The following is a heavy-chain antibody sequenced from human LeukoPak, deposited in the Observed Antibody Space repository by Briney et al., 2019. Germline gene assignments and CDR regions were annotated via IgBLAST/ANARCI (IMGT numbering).Heavy chain of an antibody. V-gene: IGHV3-21*04. CDR1: GFTFSSYS. CDR2: ISSSGSTI. Sequence: GGSLRLSCAASGFTFSSYSMNWVRQAPGKGLEWVSSISSSGSTIYYADSVKGRFTISRDNAKNSLYLQMNSLRAEDTAVYYCARMGPLYYFDHWGQGTLVTVSS. CDR3: ARMGPLYYFDH. J-gene: IGHJ4*02. D-gene: IGHD3-16*01.